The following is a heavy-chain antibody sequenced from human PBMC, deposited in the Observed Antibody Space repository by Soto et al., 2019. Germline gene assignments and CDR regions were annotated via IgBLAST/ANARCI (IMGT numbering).Heavy chain of an antibody. J-gene: IGHJ4*02. CDR2: IYHSGST. Sequence: GPGPGVSSETLSLTCAVSGYSISSGYYWGWIRQPPGKGLEWIGSIYHSGSTYYNPSLKSRVTISVDTSKNQLSLKLSSVTAADTAVYYCARAVLGMFLGTYYFDYWGQGTLVTVSS. CDR3: ARAVLGMFLGTYYFDY. CDR1: GYSISSGYY. D-gene: IGHD2-8*02. V-gene: IGHV4-38-2*01.